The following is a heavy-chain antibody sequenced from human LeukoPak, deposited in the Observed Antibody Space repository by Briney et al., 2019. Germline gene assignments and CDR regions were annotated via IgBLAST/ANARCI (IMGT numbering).Heavy chain of an antibody. CDR2: ISGSGGST. D-gene: IGHD3-9*01. CDR3: AIFRSGYYYGMDV. J-gene: IGHJ6*02. CDR1: GFTFSSYA. V-gene: IGHV3-23*01. Sequence: GGSLRLSCAASGFTFSSYAMSWVRQAPGKGLEWVSAISGSGGSTYYADSVKGRFTISRDNSKNTLYLQMNSLRAEDTAVYHCAIFRSGYYYGMDVWGQGTTVTVSS.